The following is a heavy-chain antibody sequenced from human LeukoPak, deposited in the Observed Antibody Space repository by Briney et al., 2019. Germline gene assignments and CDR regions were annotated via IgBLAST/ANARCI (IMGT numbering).Heavy chain of an antibody. J-gene: IGHJ1*01. D-gene: IGHD2-2*01. Sequence: PGGSLRLSCAASGFTFSSYSMTWVRQAPGKGLEWVSSISSSSSYIYYADSVKGRFTISRDNAKNSLYLQMNSLRAEDTAVYYCARDLVQLAHSGYFQHWGQGTLVTVSS. CDR1: GFTFSSYS. CDR2: ISSSSSYI. V-gene: IGHV3-21*01. CDR3: ARDLVQLAHSGYFQH.